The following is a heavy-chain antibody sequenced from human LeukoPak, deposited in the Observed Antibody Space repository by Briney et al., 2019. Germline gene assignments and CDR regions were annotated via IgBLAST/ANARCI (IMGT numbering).Heavy chain of an antibody. J-gene: IGHJ5*02. D-gene: IGHD4-17*01. CDR1: GGSFSGYY. CDR2: INHSGST. Sequence: SETLSLTCAVYGGSFSGYYWSWIRQPPGKGLEWIGEINHSGSTNYNPSLKSRVTISVDTSKNQFSLKMSSVTAADTAVYYCTKNDVGDYGTWGQGTLVAVSS. CDR3: TKNDVGDYGT. V-gene: IGHV4-34*01.